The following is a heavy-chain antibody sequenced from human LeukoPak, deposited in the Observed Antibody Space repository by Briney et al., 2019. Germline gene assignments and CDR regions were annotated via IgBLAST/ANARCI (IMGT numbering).Heavy chain of an antibody. D-gene: IGHD3-10*01. J-gene: IGHJ4*02. CDR2: ISDSGGAT. Sequence: WGSLRLSCAASGITLSNYGMSWVRQAPGKGLEWVAGISDSGGATNYADSVKGRFTISRDNPKNTLYLQMKSLRAEDTAVYFCAKRGVVIRIILVGFHKQAYYFDYWGQGALVTVSS. CDR1: GITLSNYG. CDR3: AKRGVVIRIILVGFHKQAYYFDY. V-gene: IGHV3-23*01.